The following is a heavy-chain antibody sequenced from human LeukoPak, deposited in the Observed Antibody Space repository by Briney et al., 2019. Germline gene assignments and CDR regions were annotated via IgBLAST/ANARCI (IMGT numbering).Heavy chain of an antibody. D-gene: IGHD6-19*01. CDR3: AKWRRAGWSLDY. V-gene: IGHV3-53*01. Sequence: GGSLRLSCTVSGFSLSSYALSWVRRAPGKGVEGVSGIYSGGGTYYADSVTGRFTFSRDNFKNTLYLQMNSLRAEDTAMYYCAKWRRAGWSLDYWGQRTLVTVSS. CDR2: IYSGGGT. J-gene: IGHJ4*02. CDR1: GFSLSSYA.